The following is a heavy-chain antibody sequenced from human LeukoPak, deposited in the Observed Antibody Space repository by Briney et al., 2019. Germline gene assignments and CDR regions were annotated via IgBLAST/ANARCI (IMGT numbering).Heavy chain of an antibody. J-gene: IGHJ2*01. CDR1: GGSISSYY. V-gene: IGHV4-59*01. D-gene: IGHD4-17*01. CDR3: ATLYGDYNWYFDL. Sequence: PSETLSLTCTVSGGSISSYYWSWIRQPPGKGLEWIGYIYYSGSTNYNPSLKSRVTISVDTSKNQFSLKLSSVTAADTAVYYCATLYGDYNWYFDLWGRGTLVTVSS. CDR2: IYYSGST.